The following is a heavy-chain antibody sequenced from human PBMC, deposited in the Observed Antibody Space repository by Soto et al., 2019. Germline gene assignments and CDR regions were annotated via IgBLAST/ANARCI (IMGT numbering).Heavy chain of an antibody. CDR2: IYPGDSDI. D-gene: IGHD4-4*01. J-gene: IGHJ4*02. CDR1: GYSFTNYW. V-gene: IGHV5-51*01. CDR3: ARDGYSNHFDN. Sequence: EVQLEQSGVEVKKPGESLKISCKVSGYSFTNYWIGWVRQMPGKGLEWMGIIYPGDSDIRYSPSFEGQVIISADKSLNTAYLQWSSLKASDTATYYCARDGYSNHFDNWGQGTPVTVSS.